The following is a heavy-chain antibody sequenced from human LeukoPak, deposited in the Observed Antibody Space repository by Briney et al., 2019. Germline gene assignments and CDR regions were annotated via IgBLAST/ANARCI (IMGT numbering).Heavy chain of an antibody. CDR1: GFIFNDFW. CDR2: IRQDGGAK. D-gene: IGHD3-10*01. J-gene: IGHJ1*01. V-gene: IGHV3-7*01. CDR3: AKDGMKGVRPQH. Sequence: PGGSLRLSCTASGFIFNDFWMSWVRQAPGEGLEWVANIRQDGGAKNYVDSVKGRFTISRDNAKKSLYLQMNSLRAEDTAVYYCAKDGMKGVRPQHWGQGTLVTVSS.